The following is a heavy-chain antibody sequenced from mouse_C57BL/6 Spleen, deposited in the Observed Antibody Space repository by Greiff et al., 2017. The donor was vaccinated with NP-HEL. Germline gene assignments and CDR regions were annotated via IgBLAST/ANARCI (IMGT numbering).Heavy chain of an antibody. J-gene: IGHJ4*01. V-gene: IGHV5-17*01. CDR1: GFTFSDYG. Sequence: EVQLVESGGGLVKPGGSLKLSCAASGFTFSDYGMHWVRQAPEKGLEWVAYISSGSSTIYYADTVKGRFTISRDNAKNTLFLQMTSLRSEDTAMYYCARGVLYLYYAMDYWGQGTSVTVSS. D-gene: IGHD2-12*01. CDR3: ARGVLYLYYAMDY. CDR2: ISSGSSTI.